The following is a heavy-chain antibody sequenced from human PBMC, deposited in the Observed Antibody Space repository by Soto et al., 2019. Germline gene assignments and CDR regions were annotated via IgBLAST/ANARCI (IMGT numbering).Heavy chain of an antibody. D-gene: IGHD4-17*01. CDR3: ATGKTVTVFDY. Sequence: GGSLRLSCAASGFTFSSYWMHWVRQPPGKGLEWVSRINSDGSGTSYADSVKGRFTISRDNAKNTLYLQMNSLRAEDTAVYHCATGKTVTVFDYWGQGTLVTVSS. CDR2: INSDGSGT. J-gene: IGHJ4*02. CDR1: GFTFSSYW. V-gene: IGHV3-74*01.